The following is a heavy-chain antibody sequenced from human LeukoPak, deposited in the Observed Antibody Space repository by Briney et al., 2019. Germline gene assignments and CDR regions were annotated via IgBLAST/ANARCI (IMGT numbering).Heavy chain of an antibody. J-gene: IGHJ1*01. D-gene: IGHD2-2*01. Sequence: XGSLXLXCAASGFTFSSYSMNWVRQAPGKGLEWVSSISSSSSYIYYADSVKGRFTISRDNAKNSLYLQMNSLRAEDTAVYYCAKDWGQVPASISGHWGQGTLVTVSS. V-gene: IGHV3-21*01. CDR1: GFTFSSYS. CDR2: ISSSSSYI. CDR3: AKDWGQVPASISGH.